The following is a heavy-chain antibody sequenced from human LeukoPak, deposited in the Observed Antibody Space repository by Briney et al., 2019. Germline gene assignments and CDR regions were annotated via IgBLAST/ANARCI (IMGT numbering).Heavy chain of an antibody. V-gene: IGHV1-18*01. CDR3: VRDESRFYSGHFYYFDY. CDR1: GYTFTSSG. D-gene: IGHD3-22*01. Sequence: ASVKVSCKASGYTFTSSGISWVRQAPGQGPEWMGWMRPHNGNTNYAQKLQGRVTMTTDTSTSTAYMELRSLRSDDTAVYYCVRDESRFYSGHFYYFDYWGQGTLVTVSS. J-gene: IGHJ4*02. CDR2: MRPHNGNT.